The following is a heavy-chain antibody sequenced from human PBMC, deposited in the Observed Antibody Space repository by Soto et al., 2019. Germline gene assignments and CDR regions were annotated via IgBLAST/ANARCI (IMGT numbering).Heavy chain of an antibody. D-gene: IGHD3-3*01. CDR3: ASGNLSQGYDFWSGYYTPSYYYGMDV. J-gene: IGHJ6*02. CDR2: IYYSGST. Sequence: PSETLSLTCTVSGGSISSSSYYWGWIRQPPGKGLEWIGSIYYSGSTYYNPSLKSRVTISVDTSKNQFSLKLSSVTAADTAVYYCASGNLSQGYDFWSGYYTPSYYYGMDVWGQGTTVTVSS. CDR1: GGSISSSSYY. V-gene: IGHV4-39*01.